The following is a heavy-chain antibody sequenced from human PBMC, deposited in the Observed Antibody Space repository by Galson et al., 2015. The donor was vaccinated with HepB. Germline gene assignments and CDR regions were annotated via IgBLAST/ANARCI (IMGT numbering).Heavy chain of an antibody. J-gene: IGHJ6*02. Sequence: CAISGDSVSNNNAAWYWIRQSPSRGLECLGRTSYRSKWYTDYAVSVRSRITIKPDTSKNHFSLQLTSVTPEDTAVYYCARVGGTIYCYGLDVWGQGTTVTVSS. D-gene: IGHD2-15*01. CDR3: ARVGGTIYCYGLDV. CDR1: GDSVSNNNAA. CDR2: TSYRSKWYT. V-gene: IGHV6-1*01.